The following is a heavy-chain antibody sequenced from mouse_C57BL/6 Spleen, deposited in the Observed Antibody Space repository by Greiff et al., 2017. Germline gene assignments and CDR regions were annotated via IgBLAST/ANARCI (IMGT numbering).Heavy chain of an antibody. CDR3: TREVVATDYYAMDY. J-gene: IGHJ4*01. CDR1: GFTFSSYA. Sequence: EVLLVESGEGLVKPGGSLKLSCAASGFTFSSYAMSWVRQTPEKRLEWVAYISSGGDYIDYADTVKGRFTISRDNARNTLYLQLSSLKSEDTAMYYCTREVVATDYYAMDYWGQGTSVTVSA. V-gene: IGHV5-9-1*02. CDR2: ISSGGDYI. D-gene: IGHD1-1*01.